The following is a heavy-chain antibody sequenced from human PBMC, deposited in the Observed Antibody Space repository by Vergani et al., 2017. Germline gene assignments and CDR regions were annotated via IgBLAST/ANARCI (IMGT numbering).Heavy chain of an antibody. J-gene: IGHJ5*02. D-gene: IGHD5-12*01. CDR3: ARDSRLLDNHFDP. V-gene: IGHV3-33*01. CDR2: TWYDGNNK. CDR1: GFTFNQYG. Sequence: QVQLVESGGGVVQPGRSLRLSCAASGFTFNQYGMHWVRQAPGKGLEWVAVTWYDGNNKQYADTVKGRFTIARDNSKSTMYLQMNSLRYEDTGVYYCARDSRLLDNHFDPWGQGTLVTVSS.